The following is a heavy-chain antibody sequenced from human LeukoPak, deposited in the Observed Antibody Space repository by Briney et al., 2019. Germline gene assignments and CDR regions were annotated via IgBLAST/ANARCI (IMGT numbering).Heavy chain of an antibody. Sequence: ISAYNGDTNYAQRLHGRVTMTTDTSTSTSYMELRSLRSDDTAVYYCARAAYYFDSSAAFDIWGQGTMVTVSS. V-gene: IGHV1-18*01. CDR2: ISAYNGDT. J-gene: IGHJ3*02. D-gene: IGHD3-22*01. CDR3: ARAAYYFDSSAAFDI.